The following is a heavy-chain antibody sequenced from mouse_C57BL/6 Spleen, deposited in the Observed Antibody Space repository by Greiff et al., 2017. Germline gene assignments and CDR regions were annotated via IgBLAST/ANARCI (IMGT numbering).Heavy chain of an antibody. CDR2: IYPGDGDT. J-gene: IGHJ4*01. CDR3: ARDTTVVATYYYAMDY. CDR1: GYAFSSYW. D-gene: IGHD1-1*01. V-gene: IGHV1-80*01. Sequence: QVQLQQSGAELVKPGASVKISCKASGYAFSSYWMNWVKQRPGKGLEWIGQIYPGDGDTNYNGKFKGKATLTADKSSSTAYMQLSSLTSEDSAVYFCARDTTVVATYYYAMDYWGQGTSVTVSS.